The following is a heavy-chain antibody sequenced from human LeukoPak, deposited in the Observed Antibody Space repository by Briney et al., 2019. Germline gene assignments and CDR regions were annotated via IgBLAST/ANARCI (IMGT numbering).Heavy chain of an antibody. CDR2: IYGGGST. CDR3: ARVRYYDSSGHDAFDI. D-gene: IGHD3-22*01. V-gene: IGHV3-66*01. Sequence: GGSLRLSCAASGSTVSSNYMSWVRQAPGKGLEWVSIIYGGGSTDFADSVKGRFTISRDNSKNTVYLQMNSLRAEDTAVYFCARVRYYDSSGHDAFDIWGQGTMVTVSS. J-gene: IGHJ3*02. CDR1: GSTVSSNY.